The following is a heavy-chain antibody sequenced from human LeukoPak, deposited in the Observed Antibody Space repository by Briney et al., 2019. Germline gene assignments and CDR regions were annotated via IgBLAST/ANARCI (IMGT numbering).Heavy chain of an antibody. V-gene: IGHV1-18*01. CDR1: GYTFTSYG. D-gene: IGHD3-22*01. CDR3: ARGEDYYDSSGYYSLRFDY. CDR2: ISAYNGNT. J-gene: IGHJ4*02. Sequence: GASVKVSCKASGYTFTSYGISWVRQAPGQGLEWMGWISAYNGNTNYAQKLQGRVTMTTDTSTSTAYMEVRSLRSDDTAVYYCARGEDYYDSSGYYSLRFDYWGQGTLVTVSS.